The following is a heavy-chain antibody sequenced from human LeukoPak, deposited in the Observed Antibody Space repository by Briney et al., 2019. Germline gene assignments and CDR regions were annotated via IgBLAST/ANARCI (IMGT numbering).Heavy chain of an antibody. CDR3: ARDKASDYGDSIFDS. Sequence: RGSLRLSCAASGFTFSSYWMSWVRQAPGKGLEWVANIKQDGGGKYYVDSVKGRFTISRDNAKNSLYLQMNSLRAEDTAVYYCARDKASDYGDSIFDSWGQGTLVTVSS. D-gene: IGHD4-17*01. CDR2: IKQDGGGK. J-gene: IGHJ4*02. V-gene: IGHV3-7*01. CDR1: GFTFSSYW.